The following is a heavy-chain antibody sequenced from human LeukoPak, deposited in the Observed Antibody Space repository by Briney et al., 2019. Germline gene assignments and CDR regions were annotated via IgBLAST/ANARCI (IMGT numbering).Heavy chain of an antibody. J-gene: IGHJ6*03. Sequence: PGGSLRLSCAASGFTFDDYGMSWVRLAPGKGLEWVSGINWNGGSTGYADSVKGRFTISRDNAKNSLYLQMNSLRAEDTALYYCARDASCSSTSCNYYYYYYMDVWGKGTTVTVSS. CDR1: GFTFDDYG. D-gene: IGHD2-2*01. CDR3: ARDASCSSTSCNYYYYYYMDV. CDR2: INWNGGST. V-gene: IGHV3-20*04.